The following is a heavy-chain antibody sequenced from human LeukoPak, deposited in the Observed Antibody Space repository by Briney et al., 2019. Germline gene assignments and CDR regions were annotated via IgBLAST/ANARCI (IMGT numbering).Heavy chain of an antibody. D-gene: IGHD2-2*01. J-gene: IGHJ6*02. CDR1: GYTFTSYY. V-gene: IGHV1-46*01. CDR3: ARTIVVGPGASPYGMDV. CDR2: INPSGGST. Sequence: VASVKVSCKASGYTFTSYYMHWVRQAPGQGLEWMGIINPSGGSTSYAQKFQGRVTMTRNTSISTAYMELSSLRSEDTAVYYCARTIVVGPGASPYGMDVWGQGTTVTVSS.